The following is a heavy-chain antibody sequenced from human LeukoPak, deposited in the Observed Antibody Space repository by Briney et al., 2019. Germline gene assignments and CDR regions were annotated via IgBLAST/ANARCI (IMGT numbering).Heavy chain of an antibody. CDR2: FDPEDGET. Sequence: ASVKVSCKVSGYTLTGLSMHWVRQAPGKGLEWMGGFDPEDGETIYAQKFQGRVTMTEDTSTDTAYMELSSLRSEDTAVYCCATDRHYYDSSGYSFDYWGQGTLVTVSS. V-gene: IGHV1-24*01. CDR1: GYTLTGLS. J-gene: IGHJ4*02. D-gene: IGHD3-22*01. CDR3: ATDRHYYDSSGYSFDY.